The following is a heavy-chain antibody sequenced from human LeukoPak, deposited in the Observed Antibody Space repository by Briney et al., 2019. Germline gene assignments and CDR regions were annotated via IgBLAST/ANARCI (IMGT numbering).Heavy chain of an antibody. CDR2: ISSSGSTI. CDR3: ALTLVGAQPLDY. Sequence: GGSLRLSRAASGFTFSSYEMNWVRQAPGKGLEWVSYISSSGSTIYYADSVKGRFTISRDNAKNSLYLQMNSLRAEDTAVYYCALTLVGAQPLDYWGQGTPVTVSS. J-gene: IGHJ4*02. D-gene: IGHD1-26*01. CDR1: GFTFSSYE. V-gene: IGHV3-48*03.